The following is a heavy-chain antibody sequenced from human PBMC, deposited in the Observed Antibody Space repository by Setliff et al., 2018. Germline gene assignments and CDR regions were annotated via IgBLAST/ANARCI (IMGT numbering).Heavy chain of an antibody. CDR2: ISRDSLHI. J-gene: IGHJ4*02. D-gene: IGHD2-21*01. Sequence: PGGSLRLSCAASGFTFGTYTMNWIRQAPGKGLEWVSSISRDSLHIYYADSLKGRFTISRDNAENSLYLQMNSLRAEDTAVYFCARSENCFNTNCSPYDYWGQGALVTV. CDR3: ARSENCFNTNCSPYDY. V-gene: IGHV3-21*01. CDR1: GFTFGTYT.